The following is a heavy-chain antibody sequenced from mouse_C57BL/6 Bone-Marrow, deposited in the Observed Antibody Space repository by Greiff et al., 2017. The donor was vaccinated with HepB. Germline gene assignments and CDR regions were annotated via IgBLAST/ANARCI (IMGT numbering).Heavy chain of an antibody. V-gene: IGHV14-4*01. CDR2: IDPENGDT. J-gene: IGHJ3*01. CDR3: NSDGYYLAY. CDR1: GFNFTDDY. D-gene: IGHD2-3*01. Sequence: VQLQQSGAELVRPGASVKLSCTASGFNFTDDYMHWVKQRPEQGLEWIGCIDPENGDTEYASKCQGKASITADTSSNTAYLQLSSLTSEDTAVYYCNSDGYYLAYWGQGTLVTVSA.